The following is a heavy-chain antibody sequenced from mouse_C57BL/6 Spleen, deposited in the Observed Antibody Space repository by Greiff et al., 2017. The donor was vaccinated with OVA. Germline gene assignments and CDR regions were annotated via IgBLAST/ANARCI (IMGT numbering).Heavy chain of an antibody. CDR2: INPNNGGT. CDR3: ARRYGSSFDY. Sequence: VQLQQSGPELVKPGASVKMSCKASGYTFTDYNMHWVKQSHGKSLEWIGYINPNNGGTSYNQKFKGKVTLTVNKSSSTAYMAIRSLTSEDSAVYYCARRYGSSFDYWGQGTTLTVSS. D-gene: IGHD1-1*01. J-gene: IGHJ2*01. V-gene: IGHV1-22*01. CDR1: GYTFTDYN.